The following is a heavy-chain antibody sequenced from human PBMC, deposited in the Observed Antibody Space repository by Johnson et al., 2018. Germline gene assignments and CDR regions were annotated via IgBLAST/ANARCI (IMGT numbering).Heavy chain of an antibody. CDR2: ASGSGSTT. D-gene: IGHD6-13*01. CDR3: AKDEQYLVQYFQD. Sequence: VQRVQSGGGLVRPGEYLRLSCAASGFSFSIYAMSWIRQAPGKGREWVSAASGSGSTTHYTDSVKGRFTVSRDNSKNTLYLQMNSLRAEDTAVYYCAKDEQYLVQYFQDWGQGTLVTVSS. V-gene: IGHV3-23*04. J-gene: IGHJ1*01. CDR1: GFSFSIYA.